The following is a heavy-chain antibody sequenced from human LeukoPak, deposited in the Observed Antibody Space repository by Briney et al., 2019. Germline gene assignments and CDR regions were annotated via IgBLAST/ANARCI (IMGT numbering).Heavy chain of an antibody. CDR1: GGSISSYY. CDR3: ARASPNYDFWSGGFDP. Sequence: SETLSLTCTVSGGSISSYYWSWIRQPPGKGLEWIGYIYYSGSTNYNPSLKSRVTISVDTSKNQFSLKLSSVTAADTAVYYCARASPNYDFWSGGFDPWGQGTLVTVSS. J-gene: IGHJ5*02. D-gene: IGHD3-3*01. V-gene: IGHV4-59*01. CDR2: IYYSGST.